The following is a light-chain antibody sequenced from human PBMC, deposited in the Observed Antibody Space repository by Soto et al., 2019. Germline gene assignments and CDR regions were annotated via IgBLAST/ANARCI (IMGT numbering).Light chain of an antibody. CDR1: SSDVGGYNY. V-gene: IGLV2-14*01. J-gene: IGLJ1*01. Sequence: QSALTQPASVSGSPGQSITISCTGTSSDVGGYNYVSWYQQHPGRVPKLTIYDVSTRPSGVSNRFSGSKSGNTASLTISGLQAEDEADYYCSSYTSRNPYVFGTGTKLTVL. CDR3: SSYTSRNPYV. CDR2: DVS.